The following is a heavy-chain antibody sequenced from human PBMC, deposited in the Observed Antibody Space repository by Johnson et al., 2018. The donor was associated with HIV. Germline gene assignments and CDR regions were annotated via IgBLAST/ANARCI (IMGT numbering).Heavy chain of an antibody. J-gene: IGHJ3*02. CDR2: ISYDESTK. V-gene: IGHV3-30*03. D-gene: IGHD6-19*01. CDR3: ARSGRIHNNGWYWGGAFDI. Sequence: QVQLVESGGGLVQPGGSLRLSCAASGFTVSNKYMTWVRQSPWKGLEWVSVISYDESTKDYADSVKGRFTISRDNSKNTLYLQMNSLIAEDTAVYYCARSGRIHNNGWYWGGAFDIWGQGTMVTVSS. CDR1: GFTVSNKY.